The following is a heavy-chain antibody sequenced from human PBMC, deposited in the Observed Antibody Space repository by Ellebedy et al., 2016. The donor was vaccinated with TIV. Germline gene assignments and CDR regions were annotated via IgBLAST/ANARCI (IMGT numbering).Heavy chain of an antibody. Sequence: GESLKISXVASGLTFNSYWMNWVRQAPGKGLEWVAIIRQDGSETLYVDSVRGRFTTSRDNAKNSLYLQMNSLRREDTALYYCIKELVPGGADVWGQGTAVIVSS. CDR3: IKELVPGGADV. J-gene: IGHJ6*02. V-gene: IGHV3-7*03. CDR2: IRQDGSET. D-gene: IGHD2/OR15-2a*01. CDR1: GLTFNSYW.